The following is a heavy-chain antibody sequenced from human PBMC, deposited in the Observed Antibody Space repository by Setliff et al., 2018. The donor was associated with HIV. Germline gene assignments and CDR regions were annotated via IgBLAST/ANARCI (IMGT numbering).Heavy chain of an antibody. CDR1: RRTFSEDA. J-gene: IGHJ6*03. CDR3: AKAVRGYGSTYYNYYYMDV. CDR2: IIHILGTA. D-gene: IGHD3-10*01. V-gene: IGHV1-69*13. Sequence: GASVKVSCKTSRRTFSEDAINWVRQAPGEGLEWVGGIIHILGTADYAEKFQGRVTITADEPRSTVYLEVSNLRSEDTAVYYCAKAVRGYGSTYYNYYYMDVWGKGTTGTVS.